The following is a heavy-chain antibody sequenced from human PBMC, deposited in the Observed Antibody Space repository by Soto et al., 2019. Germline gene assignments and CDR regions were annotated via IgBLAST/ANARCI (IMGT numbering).Heavy chain of an antibody. D-gene: IGHD2-2*01. J-gene: IGHJ6*02. CDR1: GFTFSSYW. CDR2: INSDGSST. V-gene: IGHV3-74*01. CDR3: ARDSEVYCSSTSCSLTYYYGMDV. Sequence: EVQLVESGGGLVQPGGSLRLSCAASGFTFSSYWMHWVRQAPGKGLVWVSRINSDGSSTSYADSGKGRFTISRDNAKNTLYLQMNSLRAEDTAVYYCARDSEVYCSSTSCSLTYYYGMDVWGQGTTVTVSS.